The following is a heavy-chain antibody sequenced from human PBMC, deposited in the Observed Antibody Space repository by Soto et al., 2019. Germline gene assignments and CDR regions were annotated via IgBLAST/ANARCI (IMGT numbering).Heavy chain of an antibody. J-gene: IGHJ3*02. D-gene: IGHD3-10*01. V-gene: IGHV1-24*01. CDR2: FDPEDGET. Sequence: VPSVKVSCKVSGYTLTELSMHWVRQAPGKGLEWMGGFDPEDGETIYAQKFQGRVTMNEDTSTDTAYMERSSLRSADTAVNYCAKQRRGPPNSEAAFATWGQGTKVSV. CDR1: GYTLTELS. CDR3: AKQRRGPPNSEAAFAT.